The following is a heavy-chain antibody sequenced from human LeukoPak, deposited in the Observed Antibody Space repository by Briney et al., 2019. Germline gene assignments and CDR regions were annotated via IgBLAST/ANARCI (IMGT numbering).Heavy chain of an antibody. CDR1: GYTFTSYG. J-gene: IGHJ6*02. Sequence: ASVKVSLKASGYTFTSYGISWVRQAPGQGLGWMGWISAYNGNTNYAQKLQGRVTMTTDTSTSTAYMELRSLRSDDTDVYYCARDYYYGSGSYYNDLYYYYYYGMDVWGQGTTVTVSS. CDR3: ARDYYYGSGSYYNDLYYYYYYGMDV. V-gene: IGHV1-18*01. CDR2: ISAYNGNT. D-gene: IGHD3-10*01.